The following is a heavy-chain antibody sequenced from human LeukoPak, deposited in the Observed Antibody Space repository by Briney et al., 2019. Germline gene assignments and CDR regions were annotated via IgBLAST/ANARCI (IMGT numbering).Heavy chain of an antibody. V-gene: IGHV3-30*01. CDR2: ISYDGSNK. CDR1: GFTFSSYA. CDR3: ARARTVYSSSWYY. D-gene: IGHD6-13*01. Sequence: PGRSLRLSCAASGFTFSSYAMHWVRQAPGKGLEWVAVISYDGSNKYYADSVKGRFTISRDNSKNTLYLQMNSLRAEDTAVYYCARARTVYSSSWYYWGQGTLVTVSS. J-gene: IGHJ4*02.